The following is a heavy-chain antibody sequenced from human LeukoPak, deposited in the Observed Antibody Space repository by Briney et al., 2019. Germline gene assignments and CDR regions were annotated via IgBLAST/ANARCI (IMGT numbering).Heavy chain of an antibody. CDR2: IYYSGST. D-gene: IGHD3-3*01. CDR1: GGSISSGDYY. Sequence: SETLSLTCTVSGGSISSGDYYWSWIRQPPGKGLEWIGYIYYSGSTYYNPSLKSRVTISVDTSKNQFSLKLSSVTAADTAVYYCARELYYDFWSGYSHFDYWGQGTLVTVSS. V-gene: IGHV4-30-4*08. J-gene: IGHJ4*02. CDR3: ARELYYDFWSGYSHFDY.